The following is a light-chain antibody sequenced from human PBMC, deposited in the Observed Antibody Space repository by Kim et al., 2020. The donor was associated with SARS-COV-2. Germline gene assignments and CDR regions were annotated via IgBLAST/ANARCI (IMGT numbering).Light chain of an antibody. V-gene: IGKV1-33*01. Sequence: AAVGDRVTITRQASQDISNFLNWYQQKPGKAPKLLIYDASNLETGVPSRFSGGGSGTDFTFTISSLQPEDIATYYCQQYDNLPITFGQGTRLEIK. CDR2: DAS. J-gene: IGKJ5*01. CDR3: QQYDNLPIT. CDR1: QDISNF.